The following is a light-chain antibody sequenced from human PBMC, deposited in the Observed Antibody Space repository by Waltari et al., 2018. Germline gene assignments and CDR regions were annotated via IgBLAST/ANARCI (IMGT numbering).Light chain of an antibody. CDR1: RSNLRSHT. Sequence: QSVLTQPPSASGTPGQRVTMSCSGSRSNLRSHTVAWYQQFPGPAPKLLIYSDNQRPPGVPDRFSGSKSGTSASLAISGLQSEDEADFYCAAWDDSLNGPVFGGGTKLAVL. V-gene: IGLV1-44*01. J-gene: IGLJ2*01. CDR3: AAWDDSLNGPV. CDR2: SDN.